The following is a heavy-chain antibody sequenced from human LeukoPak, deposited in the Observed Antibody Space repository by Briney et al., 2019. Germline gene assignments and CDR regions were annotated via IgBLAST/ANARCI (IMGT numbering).Heavy chain of an antibody. J-gene: IGHJ4*02. Sequence: GGSLRFSCAASGFTFDDYGMSWVRKAPGKGLEWVSGINWNGGSTGYADSVKGRFTISRDNAKNSLYLQMNSLRAEDTALYYCARDLVSGSSTDDYWGQGTLVTVSS. D-gene: IGHD1-26*01. CDR3: ARDLVSGSSTDDY. CDR2: INWNGGST. CDR1: GFTFDDYG. V-gene: IGHV3-20*04.